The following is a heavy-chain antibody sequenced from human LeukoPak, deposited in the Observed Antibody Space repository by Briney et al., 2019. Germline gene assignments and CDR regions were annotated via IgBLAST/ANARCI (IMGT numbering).Heavy chain of an antibody. CDR1: GFTFSSHG. CDR2: IWFDGSKE. Sequence: PGGSLRLSCAASGFTFSSHGMYWVRQAPDKGLEWVAVIWFDGSKEYYTDSVKGRFTISRDNSKNTLWLQMNSLRAEDTAVYYCTRLTGVGSYQHLDYWGQGTLVTVSS. V-gene: IGHV3-33*07. CDR3: TRLTGVGSYQHLDY. D-gene: IGHD1-26*01. J-gene: IGHJ4*02.